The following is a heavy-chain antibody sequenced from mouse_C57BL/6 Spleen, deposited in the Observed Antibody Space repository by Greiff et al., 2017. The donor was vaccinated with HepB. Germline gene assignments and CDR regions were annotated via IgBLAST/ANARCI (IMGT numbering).Heavy chain of an antibody. Sequence: VKLMESGPGLVAPSQSLSITCTVSGFSLTSYAISWVRQPPGKGLEWLGVIWTGGGTNYNSALKSRLSISKDNSKSQVFLKMNSLQTDDTARYYCARFRDYDVVYYFDYWGQGTTLTVSS. J-gene: IGHJ2*01. D-gene: IGHD2-4*01. CDR1: GFSLTSYA. V-gene: IGHV2-9-1*01. CDR3: ARFRDYDVVYYFDY. CDR2: IWTGGGT.